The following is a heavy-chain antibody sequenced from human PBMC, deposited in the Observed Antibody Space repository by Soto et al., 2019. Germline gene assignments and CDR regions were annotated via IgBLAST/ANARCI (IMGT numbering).Heavy chain of an antibody. V-gene: IGHV4-39*01. J-gene: IGHJ4*02. CDR1: GGSISSSSYY. Sequence: SETLSLTCTVSGGSISSSSYYWGWIRQPPGKGLEWIGSIYYSGSTYYDPSLKSRVTISVDTSKNQFSLKLSSVTAADTAVYYCARSMTTVVTLDYWGQGTLVTVS. D-gene: IGHD4-17*01. CDR2: IYYSGST. CDR3: ARSMTTVVTLDY.